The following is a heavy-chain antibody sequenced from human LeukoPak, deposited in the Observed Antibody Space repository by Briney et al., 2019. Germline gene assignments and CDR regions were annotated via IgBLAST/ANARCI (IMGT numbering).Heavy chain of an antibody. D-gene: IGHD3-10*01. V-gene: IGHV3-74*01. Sequence: GGSLRLACAVSGFTFSSYWMHWVPQTPGKGLMWVSRIESDGSTIYADSVKDRFTISRDNGKNTVYLQMNSLRVDDTAMYYCARAVTYFYGSVTYDWFDPWGQGTLVTVSS. J-gene: IGHJ5*02. CDR1: GFTFSSYW. CDR3: ARAVTYFYGSVTYDWFDP. CDR2: IESDGST.